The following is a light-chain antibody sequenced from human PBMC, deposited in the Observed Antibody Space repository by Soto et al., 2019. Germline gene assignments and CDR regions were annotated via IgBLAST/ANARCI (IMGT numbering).Light chain of an antibody. V-gene: IGKV4-1*01. Sequence: DIVMTQSPDSLAVSMGERATINCKSSQSVLYSSINKNYLAWFQQKPGQPPNLLIYWASTRESGVPDRFSGSGSGTDFTLTISSLQAEDVAVYYCQQYYTSPGFTFGQGTKLEIK. CDR1: QSVLYSSINKNY. CDR2: WAS. J-gene: IGKJ2*01. CDR3: QQYYTSPGFT.